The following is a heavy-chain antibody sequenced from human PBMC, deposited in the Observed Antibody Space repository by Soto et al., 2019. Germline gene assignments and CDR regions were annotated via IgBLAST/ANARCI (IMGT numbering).Heavy chain of an antibody. V-gene: IGHV3-7*05. CDR2: IKQDGSEK. J-gene: IGHJ3*02. CDR3: ARDRYYDSSGYYPDDAFDI. D-gene: IGHD3-22*01. CDR1: GFTFSSYW. Sequence: GGSLRLSCAASGFTFSSYWVSWVRQAPGKGLEWVANIKQDGSEKYYVDSVKGRFTISRDNAKNSLFLQMNSLRAEDTAVYYCARDRYYDSSGYYPDDAFDIWGQGTMVTVSS.